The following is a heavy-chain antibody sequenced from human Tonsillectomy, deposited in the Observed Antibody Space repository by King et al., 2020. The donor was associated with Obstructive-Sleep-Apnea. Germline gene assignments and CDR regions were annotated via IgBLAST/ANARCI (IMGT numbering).Heavy chain of an antibody. CDR3: ARDRGEYYYYGMDV. CDR1: GFTFSSYS. V-gene: IGHV3-48*04. CDR2: ISSSSSTI. D-gene: IGHD3-10*01. Sequence: QLVQSGGGLVQPGGSLRLSCAASGFTFSSYSMNWVRQAPGKGLEWVSYISSSSSTIYYADSVKGRFTISRDNAKNSLYLQMNSLRAEDTAVYYCARDRGEYYYYGMDVWGQGTTVTVSS. J-gene: IGHJ6*02.